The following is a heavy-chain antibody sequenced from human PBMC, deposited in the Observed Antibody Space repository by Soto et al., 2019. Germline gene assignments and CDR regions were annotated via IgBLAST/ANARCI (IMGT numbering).Heavy chain of an antibody. D-gene: IGHD3-22*01. J-gene: IGHJ3*02. CDR3: TIAGSSAPAYITMVQVVSAFDI. CDR2: ISYDGSNK. V-gene: IGHV3-30-3*01. CDR1: GFTFSSYS. Sequence: GGSLRLSGAACGFTFSSYSIHWVRQAPCKGLEWVAVISYDGSNKYYADSAKGRFTISRDNSKNTLYLQMNSLRAEDTAVYYCTIAGSSAPAYITMVQVVSAFDIWGQGIMITVSS.